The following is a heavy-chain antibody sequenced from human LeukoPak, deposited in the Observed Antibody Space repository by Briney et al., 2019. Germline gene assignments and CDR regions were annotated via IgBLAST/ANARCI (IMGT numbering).Heavy chain of an antibody. D-gene: IGHD3-10*01. CDR3: ARGSLVPKGYFDY. Sequence: ASVKVSCKASGGTFSSYAISWVRQAPGQGLEWMGRIIPILGIANYAQKLQGRVTITADKSTSTAYMELSSLRSEDTAVYYCARGSLVPKGYFDYWGQGTLVTVSS. CDR1: GGTFSSYA. V-gene: IGHV1-69*04. J-gene: IGHJ4*02. CDR2: IIPILGIA.